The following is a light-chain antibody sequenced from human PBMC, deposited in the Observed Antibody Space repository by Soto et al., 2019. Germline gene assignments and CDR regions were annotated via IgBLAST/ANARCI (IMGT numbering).Light chain of an antibody. CDR1: SSNIGNNY. Sequence: QSALTQPPSVSAAPGQRVTISCSGSSSNIGNNYVSWYQQLPATAPKLLIYENNKRPSGIPDRFSGSKSGTSATLGITGLQAGDEADYYCGTWDTSLSAVVFGGGTKLTVL. V-gene: IGLV1-51*02. CDR2: ENN. CDR3: GTWDTSLSAVV. J-gene: IGLJ2*01.